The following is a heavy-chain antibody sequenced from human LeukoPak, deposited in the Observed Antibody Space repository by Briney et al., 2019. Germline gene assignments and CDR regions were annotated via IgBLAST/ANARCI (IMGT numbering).Heavy chain of an antibody. Sequence: SETLSLTCTVSGGSVSSSSYYWGWIRQPPGKGLEWIGSIYYSGRTYYNPSLKSRVTISVDTSKNQFSPKLSSVTAADTAVYYCASDHYYGSGIFDYWGQGTLVTVSS. V-gene: IGHV4-39*01. CDR1: GGSVSSSSYY. CDR3: ASDHYYGSGIFDY. CDR2: IYYSGRT. J-gene: IGHJ4*02. D-gene: IGHD3-10*01.